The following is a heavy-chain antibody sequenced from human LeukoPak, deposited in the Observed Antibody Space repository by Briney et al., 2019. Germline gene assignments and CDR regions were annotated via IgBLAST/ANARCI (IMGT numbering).Heavy chain of an antibody. CDR3: ARHGENDVEMATIDY. J-gene: IGHJ4*02. CDR2: IYHSGST. D-gene: IGHD5-24*01. CDR1: GGSIRSSSYY. V-gene: IGHV4-39*01. Sequence: PSETLSLPCTVSGGSIRSSSYYCGWIRQPPGKGLEWIGSIYHSGSTYYNPSLKSRVTISVDTSKNQFSLKLSSVTAADTAVYYCARHGENDVEMATIDYWGQGTLVTVSS.